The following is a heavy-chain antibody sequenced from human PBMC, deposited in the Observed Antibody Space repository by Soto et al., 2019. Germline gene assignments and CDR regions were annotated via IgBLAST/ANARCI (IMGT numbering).Heavy chain of an antibody. Sequence: EVQLVESGGRLAKPGEPLRLSFVASGFTFSYYTMNWVRQTPGKGLEWDSAISSSSSHKYSADSVRGRLTFSRDNAINSLYLQMNNLRVEDTAIYYCARLRSDAFDIWGQGTLVTVSS. CDR1: GFTFSYYT. D-gene: IGHD4-17*01. J-gene: IGHJ3*02. CDR2: ISSSSSHK. V-gene: IGHV3-21*02. CDR3: ARLRSDAFDI.